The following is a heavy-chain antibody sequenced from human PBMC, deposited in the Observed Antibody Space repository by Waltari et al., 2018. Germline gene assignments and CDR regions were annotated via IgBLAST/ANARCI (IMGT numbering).Heavy chain of an antibody. CDR2: MNPNSGNT. CDR3: ARGAYGSGSYRG. V-gene: IGHV1-8*01. Sequence: QVQLVQSGAEVKKPGASVKVSCKASGYTFTSYDINWVRQSTGQGLAWVGWMNPNSGNTGYAKKFQGRVTMTRNTSISTAYMELSSLRSEDTAVYYCARGAYGSGSYRGWGQGTLVTVSS. CDR1: GYTFTSYD. J-gene: IGHJ4*02. D-gene: IGHD3-10*01.